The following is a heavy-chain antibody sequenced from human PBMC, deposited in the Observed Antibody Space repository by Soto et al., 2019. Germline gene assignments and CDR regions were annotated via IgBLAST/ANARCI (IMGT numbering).Heavy chain of an antibody. J-gene: IGHJ5*02. CDR2: INHSGST. D-gene: IGHD2-15*01. Sequence: QVQLQQWGAGLLKPSETLSLTCAVYGGSFSGYYWSWIRQPPGKGLEWIGEINHSGSTNYNPSLTSRVTISVDTSKNQFSLKLSSVTAADTAVYYCARKQVVVVVAATPSWFDPWGQGTLVTVSS. V-gene: IGHV4-34*01. CDR3: ARKQVVVVVAATPSWFDP. CDR1: GGSFSGYY.